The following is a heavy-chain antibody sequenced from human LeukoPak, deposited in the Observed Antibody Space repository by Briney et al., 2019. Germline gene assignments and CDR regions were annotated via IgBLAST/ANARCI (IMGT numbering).Heavy chain of an antibody. V-gene: IGHV1-46*01. Sequence: GASVKVSCKASGYTFTSYYMHWVRQAPGQGLEWMGIINPSGGSTSYAQKFQGRVTMTRDTSTSTVYMELSSLRSEDTAVYYCARDREGGIAAVGGFDPWGQGTLVTVSS. CDR1: GYTFTSYY. D-gene: IGHD6-13*01. CDR3: ARDREGGIAAVGGFDP. CDR2: INPSGGST. J-gene: IGHJ5*02.